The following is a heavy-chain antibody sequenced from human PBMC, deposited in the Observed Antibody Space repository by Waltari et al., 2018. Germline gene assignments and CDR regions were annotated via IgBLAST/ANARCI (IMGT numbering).Heavy chain of an antibody. J-gene: IGHJ3*01. D-gene: IGHD5-12*01. CDR2: LSYSEAT. Sequence: QLQLQESGPGLVKPSEPLSLPCSVSGASITSGRHYWGWIRQPPGQTREWLATLSYSEATYISPSLRSRVTMSRDTSRNQLSLILGSVTATDTAVYYCATYIGASLGTAAFDVWGQGTLVTVSS. V-gene: IGHV4-39*01. CDR3: ATYIGASLGTAAFDV. CDR1: GASITSGRHY.